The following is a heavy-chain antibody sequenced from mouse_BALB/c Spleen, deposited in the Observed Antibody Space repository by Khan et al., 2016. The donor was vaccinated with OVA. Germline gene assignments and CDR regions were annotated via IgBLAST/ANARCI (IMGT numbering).Heavy chain of an antibody. CDR2: IYPFNDDT. CDR1: GYTFTSYV. V-gene: IGHV1S136*01. D-gene: IGHD1-1*01. J-gene: IGHJ3*01. CDR3: APVGNYYVSFAY. Sequence: VQLQQSGPELVKPGASVKMSCKASGYTFTSYVMHWVKQKPGLGLEWIGYIYPFNDDTKYNEKFKGKATLTSDKSSSTAYMELSSLTSEDSAVYYCAPVGNYYVSFAYGAQGTLVTVSA.